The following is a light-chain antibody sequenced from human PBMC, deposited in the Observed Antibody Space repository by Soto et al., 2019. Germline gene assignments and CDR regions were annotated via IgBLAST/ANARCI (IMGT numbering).Light chain of an antibody. CDR3: SSYRRSNNIV. V-gene: IGLV2-14*01. CDR2: EVT. J-gene: IGLJ1*01. Sequence: QSDLTQPASVSGSPGQSITISCTGTSSDVGGYHYVSWYQHHPGTAPKLIIYEVTNRPSGISNRFSGSKSGNTASLTISGLQAEDEGDYYCSSYRRSNNIVFVTGTKLTVL. CDR1: SSDVGGYHY.